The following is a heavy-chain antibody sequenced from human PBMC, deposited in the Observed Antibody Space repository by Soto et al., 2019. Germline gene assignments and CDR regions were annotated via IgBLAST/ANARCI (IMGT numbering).Heavy chain of an antibody. V-gene: IGHV4-39*01. CDR3: ASSLSSSWYVGNWFDP. Sequence: SETLSLTCTVSGGSISSSSYYWGWIRQPPGKGLEWIGSIYYSGSTYYNPSLKSRVTISVDTSKNQFSLKLSSVTAADTAVYYCASSLSSSWYVGNWFDPWGQGTLVTVSS. D-gene: IGHD6-13*01. J-gene: IGHJ5*02. CDR2: IYYSGST. CDR1: GGSISSSSYY.